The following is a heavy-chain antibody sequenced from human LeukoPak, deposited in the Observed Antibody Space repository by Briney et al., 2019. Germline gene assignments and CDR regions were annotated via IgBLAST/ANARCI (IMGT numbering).Heavy chain of an antibody. D-gene: IGHD3-22*01. CDR3: VVWGEDRSGHRFDF. Sequence: GGSLRLSYAASGFTFSNYAMSWVRQAPGKGLEWVSAITSGGSTYYADSVKGRFTISRDNSKNTLYLQMNGLRVEDTAVYYCVVWGEDRSGHRFDFWGQGTLVTVSS. J-gene: IGHJ4*02. V-gene: IGHV3-23*01. CDR1: GFTFSNYA. CDR2: ITSGGST.